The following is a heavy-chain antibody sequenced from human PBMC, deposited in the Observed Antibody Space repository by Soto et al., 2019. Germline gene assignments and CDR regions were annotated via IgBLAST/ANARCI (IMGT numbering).Heavy chain of an antibody. D-gene: IGHD3-16*01. CDR3: VSWVSAHFDY. CDR2: ISPSGSNT. CDR1: GLTFNSHT. Sequence: GGSLRLSCTASGLTFNSHTISWVRQAPGTGLEWVSTISPSGSNTHYVDSVKGRFTISRDNSRNTLDLQMSSLRAADTALYYCVSWVSAHFDYWGQGTPVTVSS. V-gene: IGHV3-23*05. J-gene: IGHJ4*02.